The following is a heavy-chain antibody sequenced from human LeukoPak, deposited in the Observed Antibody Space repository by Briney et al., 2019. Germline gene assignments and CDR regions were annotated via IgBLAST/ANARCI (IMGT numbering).Heavy chain of an antibody. CDR2: IYHSGST. Sequence: KTSETLSLTCAVSGGSISSSNWWSWVRQPPGKGLEWIGEIYHSGSTNYNPSLKSRVTISVDKSKNQFSLKLSSVTAADTAVYYCARSDLLSPTYYYDNSGYLFDYWGQGTLVTVSS. CDR1: GGSISSSNW. D-gene: IGHD3-22*01. V-gene: IGHV4-4*02. CDR3: ARSDLLSPTYYYDNSGYLFDY. J-gene: IGHJ4*02.